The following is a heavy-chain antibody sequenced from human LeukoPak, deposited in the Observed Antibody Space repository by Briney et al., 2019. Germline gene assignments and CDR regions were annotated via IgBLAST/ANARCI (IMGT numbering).Heavy chain of an antibody. CDR2: ISSSGSTI. J-gene: IGHJ3*02. D-gene: IGHD1-26*01. CDR1: GFTFSDYY. CDR3: ATPYSGSYSEDAFDI. V-gene: IGHV3-11*04. Sequence: GGSLRLSCAASGFTFSDYYMSWIRQAPGKGLEWVSYISSSGSTIYYADSVKGRFTISRDNAKNSLYLQMNSLRAEDAAVYYCATPYSGSYSEDAFDIWGQGTMVTASS.